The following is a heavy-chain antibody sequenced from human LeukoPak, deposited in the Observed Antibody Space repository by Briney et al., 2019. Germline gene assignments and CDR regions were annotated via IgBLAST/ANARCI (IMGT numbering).Heavy chain of an antibody. CDR1: GGSFSGYY. Sequence: SETLSLTCAVYGGSFSGYYWSWIRQPPGKGLEWIGEINHSGSTNYNPSLKSRVTMSTDTSRNQFSLRLTSVTAADTSVYFCASTMIISSYYFDSWGQGTQVIVSS. D-gene: IGHD3-22*01. CDR2: INHSGST. V-gene: IGHV4-34*01. CDR3: ASTMIISSYYFDS. J-gene: IGHJ4*02.